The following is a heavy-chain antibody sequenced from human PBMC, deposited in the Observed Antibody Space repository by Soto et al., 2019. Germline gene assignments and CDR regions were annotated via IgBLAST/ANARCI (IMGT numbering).Heavy chain of an antibody. CDR2: ISSSGSST. J-gene: IGHJ4*02. Sequence: PGVSLRLSSPAPGFTFGDYFMSWIRQAPGKGLEWVSYISSSGSSTYYVDSVRGRFTISRDNAKNSLYLQMDSLGAEDTAVYYCARAEAARPAAWYWGQGT. V-gene: IGHV3-11*01. CDR1: GFTFGDYF. CDR3: ARAEAARPAAWY. D-gene: IGHD6-6*01.